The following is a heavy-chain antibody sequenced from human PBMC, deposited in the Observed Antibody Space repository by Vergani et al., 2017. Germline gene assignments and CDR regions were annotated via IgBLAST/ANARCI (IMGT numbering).Heavy chain of an antibody. D-gene: IGHD1-1*01. CDR3: ARRVVTGTTWPRAFDI. Sequence: EVPLVQSGAEVKKPGESLKIPCKRSGHSFTSYWIGWVRQIPGKGLGWMGLIYPGDSDTKYSPSFQGQVTIPADKSISTAYLQWSSMKASDTAMYYCARRVVTGTTWPRAFDIWGQGTMVTVSS. CDR2: IYPGDSDT. V-gene: IGHV5-51*03. CDR1: GHSFTSYW. J-gene: IGHJ3*02.